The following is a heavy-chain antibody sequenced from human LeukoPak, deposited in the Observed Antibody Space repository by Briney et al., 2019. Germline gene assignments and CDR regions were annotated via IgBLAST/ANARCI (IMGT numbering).Heavy chain of an antibody. V-gene: IGHV3-74*01. Sequence: GGSLRLSCAASGLTFSSSWMHCVRQAPGKGLVWVSRINSDGSTTTYADSVKGRFTISRDNAKNTLYLQMNSLRAEDTAVYYCATSRTFDYWGQGTLVTVSS. CDR3: ATSRTFDY. CDR2: INSDGSTT. D-gene: IGHD6-13*01. CDR1: GLTFSSSW. J-gene: IGHJ4*02.